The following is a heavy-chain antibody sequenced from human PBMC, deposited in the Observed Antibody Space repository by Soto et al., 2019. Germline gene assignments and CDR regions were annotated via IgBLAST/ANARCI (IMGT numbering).Heavy chain of an antibody. CDR3: ARVIFSSRVTTVIYGMDV. J-gene: IGHJ6*02. D-gene: IGHD4-17*01. Sequence: QVQLQQWGAGLLKPSETLSLTCAVYGGSFSGYYWSWIRQPPGKGLEWIGEINHSGSTNYNPSLKSRVTISVDTSKNQFSLKLSSVTAADTAVYYCARVIFSSRVTTVIYGMDVWGQGTTVTVSS. V-gene: IGHV4-34*01. CDR1: GGSFSGYY. CDR2: INHSGST.